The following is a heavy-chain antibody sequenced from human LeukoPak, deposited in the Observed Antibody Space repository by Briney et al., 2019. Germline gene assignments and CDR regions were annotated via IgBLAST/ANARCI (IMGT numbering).Heavy chain of an antibody. D-gene: IGHD3-22*01. Sequence: SETLSLTCAVYGGSFSGYYWSWIRQPPGKGLEWIGEINHSGSTNYNPSLKSRVTISVDTSKNQFSLKLSSVTAADTAVYYCARVGDYDSSGVLDYWGQGTLVTVSS. CDR3: ARVGDYDSSGVLDY. CDR1: GGSFSGYY. J-gene: IGHJ4*02. CDR2: INHSGST. V-gene: IGHV4-34*01.